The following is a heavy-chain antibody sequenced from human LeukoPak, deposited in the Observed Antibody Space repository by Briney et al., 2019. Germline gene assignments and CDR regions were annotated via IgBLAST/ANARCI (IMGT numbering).Heavy chain of an antibody. V-gene: IGHV3-21*01. CDR3: ARDPGTYYYDSSGYLGDY. J-gene: IGHJ4*02. CDR1: GFTFSSYS. Sequence: PGGSLRLSCAASGFTFSSYSMNWVRQAPGKGLEWVSSISSSSSYIYYADSVKGRFTISRDNAKNSLYLQMNSLRAEDTAVYYCARDPGTYYYDSSGYLGDYWGQGTLVTVSS. D-gene: IGHD3-22*01. CDR2: ISSSSSYI.